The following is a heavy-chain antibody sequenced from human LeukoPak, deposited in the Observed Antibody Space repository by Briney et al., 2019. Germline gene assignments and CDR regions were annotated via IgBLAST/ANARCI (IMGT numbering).Heavy chain of an antibody. CDR3: ARASPMYSSSWDNWFDP. CDR2: ISANNGNT. V-gene: IGHV1-18*01. D-gene: IGHD6-13*01. J-gene: IGHJ5*02. Sequence: ASVKVSCKASGYTFTSYGITWVRQAPGQGLEWMGWISANNGNTNYAQKLQGRVTMTTDTSTSTAYMELRSLRSDDTAVYSCARASPMYSSSWDNWFDPWGQGTLVTVSS. CDR1: GYTFTSYG.